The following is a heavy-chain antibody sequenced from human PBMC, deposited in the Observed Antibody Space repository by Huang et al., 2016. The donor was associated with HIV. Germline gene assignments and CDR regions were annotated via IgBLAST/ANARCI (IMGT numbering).Heavy chain of an antibody. Sequence: QVQLVQSGAEVQKPGASVKVSCKVSGYTLGELSIQWVRQAPGKGLEWMGGFAPEHCETNYAQNFQGRVTMTEDTSTDTAYMELNSLRSEDTAVYYCATGFDTYYDIWGQGTMVIASS. J-gene: IGHJ3*02. V-gene: IGHV1-24*01. D-gene: IGHD2-21*01. CDR2: FAPEHCET. CDR3: ATGFDTYYDI. CDR1: GYTLGELS.